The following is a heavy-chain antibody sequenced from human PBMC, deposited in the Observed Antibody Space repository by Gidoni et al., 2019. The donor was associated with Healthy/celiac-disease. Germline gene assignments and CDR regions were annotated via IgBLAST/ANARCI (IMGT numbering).Heavy chain of an antibody. Sequence: EVQLVESGVGLVQPGASLRLSCAASGFTFSSYRMNWVRQAPGKGLEWVSYISSSSSTIYYADSVKGRFTISRDKAKNSLYLQMNSLRAEDTAVYYCAPVVRPRNYYDSRGYPPDYWGQGTLVTVSS. D-gene: IGHD3-22*01. CDR3: APVVRPRNYYDSRGYPPDY. V-gene: IGHV3-48*01. J-gene: IGHJ4*02. CDR1: GFTFSSYR. CDR2: ISSSSSTI.